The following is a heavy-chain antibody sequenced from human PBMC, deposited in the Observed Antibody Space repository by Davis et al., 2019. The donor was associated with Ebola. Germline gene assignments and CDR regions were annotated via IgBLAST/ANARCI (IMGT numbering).Heavy chain of an antibody. Sequence: ASVKVSCKASGYTFTSYYIHWVRRAPGQGLEWMGIINPSSGSTTYAQRFQDRVTMTRDTSASTVYMELSSLTSEDTAVYYCARLYGSGTTIDYWGQGTLVTVSS. CDR1: GYTFTSYY. CDR3: ARLYGSGTTIDY. J-gene: IGHJ4*02. V-gene: IGHV1-46*01. CDR2: INPSSGST. D-gene: IGHD3-10*01.